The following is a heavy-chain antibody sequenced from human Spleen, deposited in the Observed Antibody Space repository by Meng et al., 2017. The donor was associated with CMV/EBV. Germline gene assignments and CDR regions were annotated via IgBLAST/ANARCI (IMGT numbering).Heavy chain of an antibody. J-gene: IGHJ4*02. CDR2: INPNSAGT. Sequence: YTFTGYYMHWVRQAPGQGLQWMGRINPNSAGTNYAQNFQGRVTITTDTSITTAYMELRSLRSDDTAVYYCARAYYYGSGNYLWDFDYWGQGTLVTVSS. V-gene: IGHV1-2*06. D-gene: IGHD3-10*01. CDR1: YTFTGYY. CDR3: ARAYYYGSGNYLWDFDY.